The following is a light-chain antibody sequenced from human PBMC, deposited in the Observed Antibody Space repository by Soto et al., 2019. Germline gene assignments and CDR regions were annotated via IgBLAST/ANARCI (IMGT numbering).Light chain of an antibody. Sequence: EIVLTQSPATLSLSPGERATLSCRASQSVSSYLAWYQQKPGQAPRLLIYDASNRATGIPARFSGSGSGTDFTLTISSLEPEDFALYYCQHRSNWRFTFGPGTKVDIK. J-gene: IGKJ3*01. CDR3: QHRSNWRFT. CDR2: DAS. CDR1: QSVSSY. V-gene: IGKV3-11*01.